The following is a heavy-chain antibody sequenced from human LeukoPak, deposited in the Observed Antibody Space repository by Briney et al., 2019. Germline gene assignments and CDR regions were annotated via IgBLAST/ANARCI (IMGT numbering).Heavy chain of an antibody. J-gene: IGHJ6*03. D-gene: IGHD1-14*01. V-gene: IGHV3-30*02. Sequence: GGSLRLSCAASGFTFSSYGMHWVRQAPGKGLEWVAFIRYDGSNKYYADSVKGRFTISRDNSKNTLYLQMNSLRAEDTAVYYCAKDNPDYYYYMDVWGKGTTVTVSS. CDR3: AKDNPDYYYYMDV. CDR1: GFTFSSYG. CDR2: IRYDGSNK.